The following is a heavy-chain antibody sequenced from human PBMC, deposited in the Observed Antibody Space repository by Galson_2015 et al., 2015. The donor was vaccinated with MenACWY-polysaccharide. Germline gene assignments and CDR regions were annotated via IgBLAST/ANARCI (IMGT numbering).Heavy chain of an antibody. CDR3: ARGVRSFARSDY. CDR1: GFTFNTFA. V-gene: IGHV3-30-3*01. J-gene: IGHJ4*02. Sequence: SLRLSCAGSGFTFNTFAMNWVRQAPGKGLEWVALISYDGSNKYHADSVKGRFTISRNNSKNTVYLQMDSLRPEDTALYYCARGVRSFARSDYWGQGAQVTGSS. CDR2: ISYDGSNK. D-gene: IGHD3-10*01.